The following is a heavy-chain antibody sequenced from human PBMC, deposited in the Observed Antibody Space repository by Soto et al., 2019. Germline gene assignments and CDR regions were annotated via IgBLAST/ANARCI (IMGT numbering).Heavy chain of an antibody. Sequence: EVQLLESGGGLVQPGGSLRLSCAASGFTFSSYAMRWVRQAPGKGLEWVSAISGSGGSTYYADSVKGRFTISRDNSKNTLYLQMNSLRAENTVVYYCARRGTGSYFDSWGQGTRVTVSS. CDR1: GFTFSSYA. D-gene: IGHD1-26*01. J-gene: IGHJ4*02. CDR2: ISGSGGST. V-gene: IGHV3-23*01. CDR3: ARRGTGSYFDS.